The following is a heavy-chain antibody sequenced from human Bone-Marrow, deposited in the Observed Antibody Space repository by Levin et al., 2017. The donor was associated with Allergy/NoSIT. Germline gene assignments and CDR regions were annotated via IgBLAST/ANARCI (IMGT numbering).Heavy chain of an antibody. V-gene: IGHV3-20*04. CDR1: GFSFDDYG. CDR3: ARDYSDKSGFSDALDI. D-gene: IGHD3-22*01. Sequence: GGSLRLSCAASGFSFDDYGFAWVRQIPGKGLEWVSAINCNGAGTGYVDSVKGRFTISRDNAKKSLYLQMNSLRAEDTALYYCARDYSDKSGFSDALDIWGQGTMVIVSP. J-gene: IGHJ3*02. CDR2: INCNGAGT.